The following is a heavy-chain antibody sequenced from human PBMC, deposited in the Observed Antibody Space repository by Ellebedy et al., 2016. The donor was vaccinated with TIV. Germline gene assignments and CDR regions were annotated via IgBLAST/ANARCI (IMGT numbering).Heavy chain of an antibody. CDR3: ARDRSSSWFNYYYGMDV. J-gene: IGHJ6*02. V-gene: IGHV3-9*01. CDR2: ISWNSGRI. Sequence: GGSLRLSCAASGFIFDDYAMYWVRQAPGKGLVWVAGISWNSGRIGYADSVKGRFTISRDNAKNSLYLQMNSLRAEDTAVYYCARDRSSSWFNYYYGMDVWGQGTTVTVSS. D-gene: IGHD6-13*01. CDR1: GFIFDDYA.